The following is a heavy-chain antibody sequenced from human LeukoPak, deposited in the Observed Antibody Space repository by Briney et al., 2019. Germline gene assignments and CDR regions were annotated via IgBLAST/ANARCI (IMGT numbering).Heavy chain of an antibody. D-gene: IGHD2-21*02. CDR1: GFTFSNHW. J-gene: IGHJ5*02. Sequence: PGGSLRLSCVASGFTFSNHWMSWVRQAPGKGPEWVANIKQDESKTYYVDTVKGRFTISRDNAKNSLYLQINSLRAEDTAVYYCARETSLYCTGNDCYWAFDRWGQGILVTVSS. CDR2: IKQDESKT. V-gene: IGHV3-7*01. CDR3: ARETSLYCTGNDCYWAFDR.